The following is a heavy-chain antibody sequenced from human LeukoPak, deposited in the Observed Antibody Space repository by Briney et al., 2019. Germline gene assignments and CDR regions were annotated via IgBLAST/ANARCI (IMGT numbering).Heavy chain of an antibody. D-gene: IGHD3-22*01. Sequence: GGSLRLSCAASGFTFSSYSMNWVRQAPGKGLEWVSYISSSSSTIYYADSVKGRFTISRDNAKNSLYLQMNSLRAEDTALYHCARERGYYDSSGYSFDYWGQGTLVTVSS. V-gene: IGHV3-48*04. CDR3: ARERGYYDSSGYSFDY. CDR2: ISSSSSTI. J-gene: IGHJ4*02. CDR1: GFTFSSYS.